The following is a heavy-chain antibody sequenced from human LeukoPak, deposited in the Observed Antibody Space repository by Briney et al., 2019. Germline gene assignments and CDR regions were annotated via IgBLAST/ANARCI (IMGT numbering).Heavy chain of an antibody. CDR1: GFTFSSYW. D-gene: IGHD3-10*02. CDR3: AELGITMIGGV. J-gene: IGHJ6*04. Sequence: GGSLRLSCTASGFTFSSYWMHWVRQAPGKGLLWVSRINTVETRTNYADSVKGRFTISRDNAKNSLYLQMNSLRAEDTAVYYCAELGITMIGGVWGKGTTVTISS. CDR2: INTVETRT. V-gene: IGHV3-74*01.